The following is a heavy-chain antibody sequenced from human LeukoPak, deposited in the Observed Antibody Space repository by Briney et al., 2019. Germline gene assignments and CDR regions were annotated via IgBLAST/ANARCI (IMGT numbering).Heavy chain of an antibody. J-gene: IGHJ6*03. CDR1: GYTFTSYD. Sequence: VASVKVSCKASGYTFTSYDISWVRQAPGQGLEWMGGIIPIFGTANYAQKFQGRVTITTDESTSTAYMELSSLRSEDTAVYYCARDPAPSNPLLGATPPGYYYMDVWGKGTTVTVSS. CDR3: ARDPAPSNPLLGATPPGYYYMDV. CDR2: IIPIFGTA. V-gene: IGHV1-69*05. D-gene: IGHD1-26*01.